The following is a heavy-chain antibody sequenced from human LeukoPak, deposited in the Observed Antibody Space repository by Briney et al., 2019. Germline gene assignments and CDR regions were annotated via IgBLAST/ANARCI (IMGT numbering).Heavy chain of an antibody. J-gene: IGHJ4*02. CDR2: IYTSGTT. V-gene: IGHV4-4*07. Sequence: PSETLSLTCTVSGGSISSYLWSWIRQPAGKGLEWVGRIYTSGTTSYNASLKSRVTMSVDTSKNQFSLKLSSVTAADTAVYYCARDRGSGIDYWGQGTLVTVSS. D-gene: IGHD3-10*01. CDR3: ARDRGSGIDY. CDR1: GGSISSYL.